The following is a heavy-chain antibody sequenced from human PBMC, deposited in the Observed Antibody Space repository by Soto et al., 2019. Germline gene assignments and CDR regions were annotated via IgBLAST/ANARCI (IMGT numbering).Heavy chain of an antibody. V-gene: IGHV1-69*01. J-gene: IGHJ4*02. D-gene: IGHD1-26*01. CDR1: GGTFSSYS. CDR2: IIPIFGTA. CDR3: ARDGGRHSGWIDY. Sequence: QVQLVQSGAEVKKPGSSVKVSCKASGGTFSSYSINWVRQAPGPGLEWMGEIIPIFGTANYAQKFQGRVTITADETTSTAYMQLSSLRAEDTAVYYCARDGGRHSGWIDYWGQGTLVTVSS.